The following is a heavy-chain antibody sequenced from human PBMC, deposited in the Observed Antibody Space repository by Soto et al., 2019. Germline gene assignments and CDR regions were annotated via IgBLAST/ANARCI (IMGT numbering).Heavy chain of an antibody. CDR2: IYYSGST. J-gene: IGHJ4*02. Sequence: PSETLSLTCTVSGGSISSGGYYWSWIRQHPGKGLEWIGYIYYSGSTYYNPSLKSRVTISVDTSKNQFSLKLSPVTAADTAVYYCARAAAPVYYDSSGLDYWGQGTLVTVSS. D-gene: IGHD3-22*01. V-gene: IGHV4-31*03. CDR3: ARAAAPVYYDSSGLDY. CDR1: GGSISSGGYY.